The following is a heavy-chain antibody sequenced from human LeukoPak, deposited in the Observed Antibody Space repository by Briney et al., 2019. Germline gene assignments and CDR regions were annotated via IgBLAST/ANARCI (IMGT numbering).Heavy chain of an antibody. V-gene: IGHV3-21*01. CDR2: ISSGSRYI. CDR1: GFTFSTSD. Sequence: GGSLRLSCATSGFTFSTSDMNWVRQTPGKGLEWVSSISSGSRYIYYADSVKGRFTISRDNAKNSLYLQMNSLRAEDTAVYYCARHEPVITLSSYYYGMDVWGQGPRSPSP. D-gene: IGHD1-14*01. CDR3: ARHEPVITLSSYYYGMDV. J-gene: IGHJ6*02.